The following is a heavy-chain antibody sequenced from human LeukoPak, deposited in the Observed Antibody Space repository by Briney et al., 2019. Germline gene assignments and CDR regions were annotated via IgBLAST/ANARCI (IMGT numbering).Heavy chain of an antibody. D-gene: IGHD6-13*01. CDR1: GGSISTYY. V-gene: IGHV4-59*01. CDR2: IYYTGST. J-gene: IGHJ4*02. CDR3: ARSGGYSSSWSL. Sequence: SETLSLTCTVSGGSISTYYWNWIRQPPGKGLEWIGYIYYTGSTNYSPSLKSRVTISVDTSKNQFSLKLSSVTAADTAVYYCARSGGYSSSWSLWGQGTLVTVSS.